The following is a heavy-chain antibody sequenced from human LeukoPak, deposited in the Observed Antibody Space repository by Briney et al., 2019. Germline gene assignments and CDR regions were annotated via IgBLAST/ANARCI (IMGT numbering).Heavy chain of an antibody. CDR2: IKRKTDGGTT. J-gene: IGHJ4*02. V-gene: IGHV3-15*01. CDR1: GFTFSNAS. D-gene: IGHD2-2*02. Sequence: PGGSLRLSCAASGFTFSNASMSWDRQAPGKGLEWVGRIKRKTDGGTTDYAAPVKGRFTISRDDSKNTLYLQMNSLKTEDTAVYYCTTEGYCSSTSCYSGYWGQGTQVAVSS. CDR3: TTEGYCSSTSCYSGY.